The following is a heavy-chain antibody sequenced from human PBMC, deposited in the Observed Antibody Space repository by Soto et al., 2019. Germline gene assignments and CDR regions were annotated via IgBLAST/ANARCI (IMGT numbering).Heavy chain of an antibody. D-gene: IGHD1-26*01. V-gene: IGHV3-74*01. Sequence: EVQLVESGGGLVQPGGSLRLSCAASKFSFSGYWMHWVRQAPGKGLMWVSLVNPDGSTTTYADSVKGRFTISRDNAKNTVFLQMNSLRADDTAVYYCAKVASGSYDWFDPWGQGTLVTVSS. J-gene: IGHJ5*02. CDR1: KFSFSGYW. CDR3: AKVASGSYDWFDP. CDR2: VNPDGSTT.